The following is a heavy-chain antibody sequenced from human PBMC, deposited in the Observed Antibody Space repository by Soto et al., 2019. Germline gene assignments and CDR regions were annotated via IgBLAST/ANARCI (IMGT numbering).Heavy chain of an antibody. CDR3: ARLYPEWFDP. CDR2: IYYSGST. J-gene: IGHJ5*02. Sequence: PSATLSLTCTVSGGSISSYYWSWIRQPPGKGLEWIGYIYYSGSTNYNPSLKSRVTISVDTSKNQFSLKLSSVTAADTAVYYCARLYPEWFDPWGQGTLVTVSS. CDR1: GGSISSYY. V-gene: IGHV4-59*01. D-gene: IGHD3-10*01.